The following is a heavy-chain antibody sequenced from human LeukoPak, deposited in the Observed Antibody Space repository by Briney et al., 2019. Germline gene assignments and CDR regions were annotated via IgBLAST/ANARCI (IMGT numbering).Heavy chain of an antibody. CDR1: GGSISSYY. D-gene: IGHD6-19*01. V-gene: IGHV4-4*07. Sequence: PSETLPLTCTVSGGSISSYYWSWIRQPAGKGLEWIGRIYTSGSTNYNPSLKSRVTMSVDTSKNQFSLKLSSVTAADTAVYYCAGQAVYSSGWYFDYWGQGTLVTVSS. J-gene: IGHJ4*02. CDR2: IYTSGST. CDR3: AGQAVYSSGWYFDY.